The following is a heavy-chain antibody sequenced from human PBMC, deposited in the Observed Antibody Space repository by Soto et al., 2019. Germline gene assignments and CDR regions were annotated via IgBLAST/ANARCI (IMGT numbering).Heavy chain of an antibody. Sequence: PGGSLRLSCAASGFTFSSYGMHWVRQAPGKGLEWVAVISYDGSNKYYADSVKGRFTISRDNSKNTLYLQMNSLRAEDTAVYYCAKDRTFGGVIPTHSFDPWGQGNLVTVSS. D-gene: IGHD3-16*01. V-gene: IGHV3-30*18. J-gene: IGHJ5*02. CDR1: GFTFSSYG. CDR3: AKDRTFGGVIPTHSFDP. CDR2: ISYDGSNK.